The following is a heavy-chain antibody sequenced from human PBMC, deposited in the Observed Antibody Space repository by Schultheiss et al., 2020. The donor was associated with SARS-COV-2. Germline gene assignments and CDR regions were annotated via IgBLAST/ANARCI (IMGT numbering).Heavy chain of an antibody. J-gene: IGHJ4*02. V-gene: IGHV4-34*01. CDR1: GGSFSGYY. Sequence: SETLSLTCAVYGGSFSGYYWSWIRQPPGKGLEWIGEINHSGNTNYNPSLKSRVTISVDTSKNQFSLRLTSVTAADTAVYYCAREIDRIAFDSWGQGTLVTVSS. CDR2: INHSGNT. CDR3: AREIDRIAFDS. D-gene: IGHD2/OR15-2a*01.